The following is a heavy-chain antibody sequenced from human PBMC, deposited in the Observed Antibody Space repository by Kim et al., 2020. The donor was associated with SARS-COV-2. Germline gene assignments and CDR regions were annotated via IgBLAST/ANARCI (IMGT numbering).Heavy chain of an antibody. D-gene: IGHD2-2*01. CDR3: AKGEAPAAPHHTVYYYYGMDV. V-gene: IGHV3-9*01. CDR1: GFTFDDYA. Sequence: GGSLRLSCAASGFTFDDYAMHWVRQAPGKGLEWVSGISWNSGSIGYADSVKGRFTISRDNAKNSLYLQMNSLRAEDTALYYCAKGEAPAAPHHTVYYYYGMDVWGQGTTVTVSS. CDR2: ISWNSGSI. J-gene: IGHJ6*02.